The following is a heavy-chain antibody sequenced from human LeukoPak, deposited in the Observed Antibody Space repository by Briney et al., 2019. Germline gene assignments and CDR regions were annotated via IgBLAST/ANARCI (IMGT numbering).Heavy chain of an antibody. J-gene: IGHJ4*02. D-gene: IGHD5-18*01. Sequence: VASVKVSCKASGGTFSSYAISWVRQAPGQGLEWMGGIIPIFGTANYAQKFQGRVTITADKSTSTAYMELSSLRSEDTAVYYCASEGRGYSYGYFDYWGQGTLVTVSS. V-gene: IGHV1-69*06. CDR3: ASEGRGYSYGYFDY. CDR2: IIPIFGTA. CDR1: GGTFSSYA.